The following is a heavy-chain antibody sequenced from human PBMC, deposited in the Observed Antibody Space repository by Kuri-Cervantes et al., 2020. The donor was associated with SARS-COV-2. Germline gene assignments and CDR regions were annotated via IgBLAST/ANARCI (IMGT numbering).Heavy chain of an antibody. V-gene: IGHV3-30*18. CDR3: AKDRVGVHDF. CDR1: GFNFSRTD. D-gene: IGHD2-21*01. Sequence: GESLKISCAASGFNFSRTDMHWVRQAPGKGLEWVAFISYDGKNKKCIASRKGRFTISRDNSQNTLYLQMKSLTSEDTAIYYCAKDRVGVHDFWGQGTLVTVSS. CDR2: ISYDGKNK. J-gene: IGHJ4*02.